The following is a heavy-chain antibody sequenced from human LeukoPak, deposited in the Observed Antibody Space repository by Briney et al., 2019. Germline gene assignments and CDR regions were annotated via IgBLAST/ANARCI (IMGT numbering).Heavy chain of an antibody. CDR2: INPNSGGT. CDR1: GYTFTGYY. V-gene: IGHV1-2*02. CDR3: ARDSGDYYGSGIFRWFDP. J-gene: IGHJ5*02. D-gene: IGHD3-10*01. Sequence: GASVKVSCKASGYTFTGYYMHWVRQAPGQGLEWMGWINPNSGGTNYAQKFQGRVTMTRDTSISTAHMELSRLRSDDTAVYYCARDSGDYYGSGIFRWFDPWGQGTLVTVSS.